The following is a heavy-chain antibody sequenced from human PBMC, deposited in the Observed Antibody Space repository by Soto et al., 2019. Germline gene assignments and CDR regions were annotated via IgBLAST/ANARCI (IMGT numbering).Heavy chain of an antibody. V-gene: IGHV3-23*01. CDR2: LRGSGDGT. Sequence: EVQVLESGGGSIQPGGSLSLSCTTSKFIFSTYAMTWVRQAPGEGLEWVSSLRGSGDGTSDADSVRGRFTISRDNSKNTLYLRMNSLRVEDTAVYYCTRDPNGDYIGAFDFWGQGMLVTVSS. D-gene: IGHD4-17*01. CDR3: TRDPNGDYIGAFDF. J-gene: IGHJ3*01. CDR1: KFIFSTYA.